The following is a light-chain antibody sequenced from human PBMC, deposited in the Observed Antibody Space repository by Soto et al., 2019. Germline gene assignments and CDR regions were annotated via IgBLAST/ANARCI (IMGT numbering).Light chain of an antibody. CDR1: SSNIGAVFD. CDR2: ANT. V-gene: IGLV1-40*01. Sequence: QSVLTQPPSVSGAPGQRVTISCIGSSSNIGAVFDVHWYQQLPGTAPKLLIYANTNRPSGVPDRFSGSKSGTSASLAITGLQAEDEADYYCQSYDNSLSAWVFGGGTQLTVL. J-gene: IGLJ3*02. CDR3: QSYDNSLSAWV.